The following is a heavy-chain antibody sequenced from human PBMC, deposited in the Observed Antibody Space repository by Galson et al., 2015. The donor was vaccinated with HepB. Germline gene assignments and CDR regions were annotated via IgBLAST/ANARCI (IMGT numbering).Heavy chain of an antibody. Sequence: SLRLSCAASGFTFSSYAMSWVRQAPGKGLEWVSAISGSGGSTYYADSVKGRFTISRDNSKNALYLQMNSLRAEDTAVYYCAKYTFGPSSPDPIDYWGQGTLVTVSS. V-gene: IGHV3-23*01. CDR2: ISGSGGST. CDR1: GFTFSSYA. D-gene: IGHD3-16*01. CDR3: AKYTFGPSSPDPIDY. J-gene: IGHJ4*02.